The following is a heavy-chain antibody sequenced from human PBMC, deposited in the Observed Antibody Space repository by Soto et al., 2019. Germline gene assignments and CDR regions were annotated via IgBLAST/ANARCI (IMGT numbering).Heavy chain of an antibody. J-gene: IGHJ1*01. CDR1: GGSFSSFG. CDR3: AREGSGYNL. Sequence: PWPSVKVSCKASGGSFSSFGISWVRQAPGQGLEWMGGIIPVFGRPNYAQRFRGRLTITADESTNTVYLELIDLRSEDTAVYYCAREGSGYNLWGQGTQVTVSS. D-gene: IGHD5-12*01. V-gene: IGHV1-69*13. CDR2: IIPVFGRP.